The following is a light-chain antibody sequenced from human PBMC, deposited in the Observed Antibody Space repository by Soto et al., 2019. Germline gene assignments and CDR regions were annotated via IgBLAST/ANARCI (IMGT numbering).Light chain of an antibody. CDR2: GAS. CDR3: QHYNNWPRT. V-gene: IGKV3-15*01. CDR1: QSVSIN. Sequence: EIVMTQSPATLSVSPGERATLSCRASQSVSINLAWYQQKPGQAPRLLIYGASTRATGIPARFSGSGSGTEFSLTISSLQSEDFAVYYCQHYNNWPRTFGQGTKWEIK. J-gene: IGKJ1*01.